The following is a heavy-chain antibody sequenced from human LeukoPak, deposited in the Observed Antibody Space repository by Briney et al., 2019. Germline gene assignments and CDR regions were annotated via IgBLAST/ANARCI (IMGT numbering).Heavy chain of an antibody. D-gene: IGHD7-27*01. CDR1: GFTFSSYA. CDR3: ARTWRSGFFDF. J-gene: IGHJ4*02. CDR2: ISSSSSTI. V-gene: IGHV3-48*04. Sequence: PGGSLRLSCAASGFTFSSYAMSWVRQAPGKGLEWVSFISSSSSTIYYADSVKGRFTISRDNAKNTLYLQMNTLRAEDTAVYYCARTWRSGFFDFWGQGTLVTVSS.